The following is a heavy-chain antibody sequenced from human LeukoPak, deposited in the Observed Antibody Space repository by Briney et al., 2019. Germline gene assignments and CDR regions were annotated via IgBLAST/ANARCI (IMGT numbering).Heavy chain of an antibody. J-gene: IGHJ6*02. D-gene: IGHD6-6*01. V-gene: IGHV1-2*02. CDR3: ARGGSSSFYAMDV. CDR2: INPNSGGT. CDR1: GYTFTDYY. Sequence: GASVKVSCKASGYTFTDYYIHWVRQAPGQGLEWMGWINPNSGGTNYAQKFQGRVTMTRDTSISTAYMELSRLRSDDTAVYYCARGGSSSFYAMDVWGQGTTVTVSS.